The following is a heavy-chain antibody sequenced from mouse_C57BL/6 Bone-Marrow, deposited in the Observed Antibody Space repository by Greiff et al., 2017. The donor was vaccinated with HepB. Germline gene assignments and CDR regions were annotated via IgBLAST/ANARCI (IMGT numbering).Heavy chain of an antibody. CDR1: GFTFSDFY. CDR2: SRNKANDYTT. D-gene: IGHD1-1*01. V-gene: IGHV7-1*01. CDR3: ARDAGGSGSYWYFDV. J-gene: IGHJ1*03. Sequence: EVKVVESGGGLVQSGRSLRLSCATSGFTFSDFYMEWVRQAPGKGLEWIAASRNKANDYTTEYSASVKGRFIVSRDTSQSILYLQMNALRAEDPAIYYCARDAGGSGSYWYFDVWGTGTTVTVSS.